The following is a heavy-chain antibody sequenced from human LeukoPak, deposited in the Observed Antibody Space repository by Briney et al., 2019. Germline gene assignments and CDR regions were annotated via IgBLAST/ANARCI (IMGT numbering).Heavy chain of an antibody. CDR1: GLTFSSYA. V-gene: IGHV3-64*01. CDR3: ARDRERSDYDILTGYSDY. Sequence: GSLRLFCAASGLTFSSYAMHWVRQAPGKGLEYGSAISCNGGSTYYANSVKGRFTISRDNSKNTLYLQMGSLRAEDMAVYYCARDRERSDYDILTGYSDYWGQGTLVTVSS. CDR2: ISCNGGST. D-gene: IGHD3-9*01. J-gene: IGHJ4*02.